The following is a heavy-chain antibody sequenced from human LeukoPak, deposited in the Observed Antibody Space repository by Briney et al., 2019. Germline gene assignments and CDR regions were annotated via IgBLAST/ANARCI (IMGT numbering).Heavy chain of an antibody. V-gene: IGHV1-2*02. D-gene: IGHD3-22*01. CDR1: GYTFTGYY. CDR3: ARDGGYYYDSSGYFI. Sequence: ASVKVSCKASGYTFTGYYMHGVRQAPGQGLEWMGWINPNSGGTNYAQKFQGRVTMTRDTSISTAYMELSRLRSDDTAVYYCARDGGYYYDSSGYFIWGQGTMVTVSS. CDR2: INPNSGGT. J-gene: IGHJ3*02.